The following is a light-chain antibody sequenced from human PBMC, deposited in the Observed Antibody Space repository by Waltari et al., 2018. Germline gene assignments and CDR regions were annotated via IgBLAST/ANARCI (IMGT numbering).Light chain of an antibody. CDR2: DIS. CDR3: QQYGGSSMFT. Sequence: IVLTQSPGTLSLSPGERATLSCRASEPISATYLAWYHQKPGQAPRLLMYDISTRADGVSDRFSGSGSGTDFTLTINRLGPDDFAVYYCQQYGGSSMFTFGQGTRLDIK. J-gene: IGKJ2*01. CDR1: EPISATY. V-gene: IGKV3-20*01.